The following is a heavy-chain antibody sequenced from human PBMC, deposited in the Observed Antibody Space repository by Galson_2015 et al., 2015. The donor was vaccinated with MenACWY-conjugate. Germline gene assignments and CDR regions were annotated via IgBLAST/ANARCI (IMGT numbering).Heavy chain of an antibody. J-gene: IGHJ4*02. CDR2: ISGTGGTT. CDR1: GFTFSSYA. V-gene: IGHV3-23*01. CDR3: AKGGIRSYYFYYFDY. D-gene: IGHD1-26*01. Sequence: SLRLSCAASGFTFSSYAMSWVRQAPRKGLEWVSTISGTGGTTYYADSVKGRFTISRDNSKNTLYVQMNSLRAEDTAVYYCAKGGIRSYYFYYFDYWGQGTLVTVSS.